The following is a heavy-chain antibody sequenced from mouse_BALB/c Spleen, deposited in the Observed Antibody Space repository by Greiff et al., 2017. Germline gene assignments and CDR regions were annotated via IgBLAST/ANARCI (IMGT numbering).Heavy chain of an antibody. Sequence: LQQPGSELVRPGASVKLSCKASGYTFTSYWMHWVKQRPGQGLEWIGNIYPGSGSTNYDEKFKSKATLTVDTSSSTAYMQLSSLTSEDSAVYYCTRPYGNYVSWFAYWGQGTLVTVSA. CDR1: GYTFTSYW. CDR2: IYPGSGST. D-gene: IGHD2-1*01. V-gene: IGHV1S22*01. J-gene: IGHJ3*01. CDR3: TRPYGNYVSWFAY.